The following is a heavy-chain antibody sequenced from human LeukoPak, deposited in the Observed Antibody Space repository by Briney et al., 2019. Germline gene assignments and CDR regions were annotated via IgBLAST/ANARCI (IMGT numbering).Heavy chain of an antibody. Sequence: SETLSLTCTVSGGSISSYYWSWIRQPPGKGLEWIGYIYYSGSTNYNPSLKSRVTMSVDTSRNQFSLKLSSVTAADTAVYYCARHVYFDYWGQGTLVTVSS. CDR2: IYYSGST. V-gene: IGHV4-59*08. J-gene: IGHJ4*02. CDR3: ARHVYFDY. CDR1: GGSISSYY.